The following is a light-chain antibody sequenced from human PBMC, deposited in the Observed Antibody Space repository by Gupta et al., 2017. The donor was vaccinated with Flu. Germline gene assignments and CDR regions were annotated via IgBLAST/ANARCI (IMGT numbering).Light chain of an antibody. CDR2: GAS. CDR3: QQYNDWPGST. J-gene: IGKJ2*01. V-gene: IGKV3-15*01. CDR1: QSVSSN. Sequence: ERATLSCRASQSVSSNLAWYQQKPGQAPRLLIYGASTRATGLPARFSGSGSGTEFTLTISSLQSEDFALYYCQQYNDWPGSTFGQGTKLEIK.